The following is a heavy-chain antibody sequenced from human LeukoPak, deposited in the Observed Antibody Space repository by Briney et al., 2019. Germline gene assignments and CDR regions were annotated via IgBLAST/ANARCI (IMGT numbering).Heavy chain of an antibody. Sequence: GGSLRLSCAASGFTFNTYTMNWVRQAPGKGLEWVSYISGSSGIIDYADSVRGRFTISRDNAKNSLYLQMNSLRAEDTAVYYCARARPGNDGGNFDYWGQGTLVTVSS. J-gene: IGHJ4*02. CDR3: ARARPGNDGGNFDY. V-gene: IGHV3-48*01. CDR2: ISGSSGII. D-gene: IGHD1-1*01. CDR1: GFTFNTYT.